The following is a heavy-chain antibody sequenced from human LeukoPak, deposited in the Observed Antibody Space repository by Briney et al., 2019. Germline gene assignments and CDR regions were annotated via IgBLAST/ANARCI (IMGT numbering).Heavy chain of an antibody. V-gene: IGHV3-23*01. J-gene: IGHJ5*02. D-gene: IGHD2-15*01. Sequence: GGSLRLSCAASGFTFSSYSMSWVRQAPGKGLEWVSAISSSGGSTYYADSVKGQFTSSRDNSKNKLYLQMNSLRAEDTAVYYCTKRNGVVVVAATENWFDPWGQGTLVTLSS. CDR3: TKRNGVVVVAATENWFDP. CDR1: GFTFSSYS. CDR2: ISSSGGST.